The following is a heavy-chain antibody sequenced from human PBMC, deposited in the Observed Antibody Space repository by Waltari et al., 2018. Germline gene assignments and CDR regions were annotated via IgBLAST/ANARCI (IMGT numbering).Heavy chain of an antibody. CDR2: ISYDGSNK. V-gene: IGHV3-30*01. D-gene: IGHD5-12*01. CDR3: AREDVATRVFDY. J-gene: IGHJ4*02. CDR1: GFTLSSYA. Sequence: QVQLVESGGGVVQPGRSLRLSCAASGFTLSSYAMHWVRQAPGKGLEWVAVISYDGSNKYYADSVKGRFTISRDNSKNTLYLQMNSLRAEDTAVYYCAREDVATRVFDYWGQGTLVTVSS.